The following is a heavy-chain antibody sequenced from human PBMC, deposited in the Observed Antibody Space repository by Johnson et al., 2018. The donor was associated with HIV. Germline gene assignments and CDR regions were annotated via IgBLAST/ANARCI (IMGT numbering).Heavy chain of an antibody. CDR1: GFTFDDYG. J-gene: IGHJ3*01. D-gene: IGHD3-3*01. CDR2: ISYDGSNK. V-gene: IGHV3-30*03. CDR3: ASLYYDFWSGYQDVFDV. Sequence: QVQLVESGGGVVRPGGSLRLSCAASGFTFDDYGMSWVRQAPGKGLDWVAVISYDGSNKYYADSVKGRFTISRENSKNTLYLQMNSLRTEDTSVYYCASLYYDFWSGYQDVFDVWGQGTMVTVSS.